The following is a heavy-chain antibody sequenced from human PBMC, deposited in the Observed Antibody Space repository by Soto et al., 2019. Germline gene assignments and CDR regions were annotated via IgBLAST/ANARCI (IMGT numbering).Heavy chain of an antibody. CDR2: IWYDGSNK. Sequence: QVQLVESGGGVVQPGRSLRLSCAASGFTFSSYGMHWVRQAPGKGLEWVAVIWYDGSNKYYADSVKGRFTISRDNSKNTLYLQMNSLRAEDTAVYYCARRGLLWFGELSYYFDYWGQGTLVTVSS. CDR1: GFTFSSYG. V-gene: IGHV3-33*01. D-gene: IGHD3-10*01. J-gene: IGHJ4*02. CDR3: ARRGLLWFGELSYYFDY.